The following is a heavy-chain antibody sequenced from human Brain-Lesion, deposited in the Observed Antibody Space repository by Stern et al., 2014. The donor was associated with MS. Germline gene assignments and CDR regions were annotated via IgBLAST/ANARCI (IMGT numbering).Heavy chain of an antibody. CDR2: MTSRTDGGTA. CDR1: GFTFSQAW. CDR3: VAGAQLWL. D-gene: IGHD1-1*01. J-gene: IGHJ4*02. Sequence: EDQLVESGGGLVKSGGSLRLSCAASGFTFSQAWMGWVRQVPGKGLEWVGHMTSRTDGGTANYAASVKDRFTVSRDNSANMLYLQMNSLTIEDTAVYYCVAGAQLWLWGQGTLVTVSS. V-gene: IGHV3-15*01.